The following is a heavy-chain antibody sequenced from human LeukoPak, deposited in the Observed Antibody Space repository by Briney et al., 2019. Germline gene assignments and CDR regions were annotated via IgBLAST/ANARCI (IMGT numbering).Heavy chain of an antibody. J-gene: IGHJ4*02. CDR2: IDPSDSYT. D-gene: IGHD6-13*01. CDR1: GYSFTSYW. Sequence: GESLQISCQGSGYSFTSYWISWVRQMPGKGLEWMGRIDPSDSYTNYSPSFQGHVTISADKSISTAYLQWSSLKASDTAMYYCAKTYSIAAAGEFDYWGQGTLVTVSS. V-gene: IGHV5-10-1*01. CDR3: AKTYSIAAAGEFDY.